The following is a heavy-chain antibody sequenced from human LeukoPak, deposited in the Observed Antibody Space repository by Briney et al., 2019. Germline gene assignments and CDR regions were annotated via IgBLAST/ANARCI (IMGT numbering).Heavy chain of an antibody. D-gene: IGHD5-18*01. Sequence: VASVNVSCKASGYTFTSYYMHWVRQAPGQGLEWMGIINPSGGSTSYAQKFQGRVTMTRDTSTSTVYMELSSLRSEDTAVYYCARASPGRDTAMVDDTDFDYWGQGTLVTVSS. CDR3: ARASPGRDTAMVDDTDFDY. CDR1: GYTFTSYY. V-gene: IGHV1-46*01. CDR2: INPSGGST. J-gene: IGHJ4*02.